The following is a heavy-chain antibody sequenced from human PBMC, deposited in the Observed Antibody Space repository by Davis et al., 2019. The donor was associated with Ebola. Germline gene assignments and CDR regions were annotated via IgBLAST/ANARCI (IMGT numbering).Heavy chain of an antibody. CDR3: ARLNSPGWFDP. D-gene: IGHD2/OR15-2a*01. J-gene: IGHJ5*02. Sequence: SETLSLTCNVSGGSINYHYWSWVRQPPGKGLEWIGYIYYSGSTNYNPSLKRRVTISLATSKNQFSLELTSMTAADTAVYYCARLNSPGWFDPWGQGTLVTVSS. V-gene: IGHV4-59*08. CDR2: IYYSGST. CDR1: GGSINYHY.